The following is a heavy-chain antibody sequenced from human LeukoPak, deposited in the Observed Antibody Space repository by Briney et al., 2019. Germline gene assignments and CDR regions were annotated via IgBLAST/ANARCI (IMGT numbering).Heavy chain of an antibody. V-gene: IGHV3-23*01. CDR1: GFTFSSYA. J-gene: IGHJ6*02. CDR3: AKGNTVTRDYYGMDV. Sequence: GGSLRLSCAASGFTFSSYAMSWVRQAPGKGLEWVSAISGSGGSTYYADSVKGRFTISRDNSKSTLYLQMNSLRAEDTAVYYCAKGNTVTRDYYGMDVWGQGTTVTVSS. D-gene: IGHD4-17*01. CDR2: ISGSGGST.